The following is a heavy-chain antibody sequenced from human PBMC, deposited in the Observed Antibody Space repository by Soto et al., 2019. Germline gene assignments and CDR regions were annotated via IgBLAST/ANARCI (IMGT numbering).Heavy chain of an antibody. CDR2: ISSSGYI. CDR3: AKRMYKDMRSGMDV. J-gene: IGHJ6*02. CDR1: GFNFNSYT. V-gene: IGHV3-21*01. Sequence: PGGSLRLSCAASGFNFNSYTINWVRQAPGKRLEWLSSISSSGYIFSTDSVRGRFTISRDNAKNSVYLQINSLRAEDTAVYYCAKRMYKDMRSGMDVWGQGTTVTVSS. D-gene: IGHD1-1*01.